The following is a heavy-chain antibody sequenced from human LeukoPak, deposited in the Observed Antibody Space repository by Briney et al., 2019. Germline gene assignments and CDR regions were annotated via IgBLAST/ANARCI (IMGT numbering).Heavy chain of an antibody. Sequence: GGSLRLSCAASGFTFSSYAMSWVRQAPGKGLEWVSAISGSGGSTYYADSVKGRFTFSRDNSKNTLYLQMNSLRAEDTAVYYCAKGQLVRGEFDYWGQGTLVTVSS. CDR2: ISGSGGST. J-gene: IGHJ4*02. CDR1: GFTFSSYA. D-gene: IGHD6-6*01. CDR3: AKGQLVRGEFDY. V-gene: IGHV3-23*01.